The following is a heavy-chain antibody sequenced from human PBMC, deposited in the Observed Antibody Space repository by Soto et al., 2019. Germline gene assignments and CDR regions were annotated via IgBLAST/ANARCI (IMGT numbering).Heavy chain of an antibody. Sequence: ASVKVSCKASGYTFTSYAMHWVRQAPGQRLEWMGWINAGNGNTKYSQKFQGRVTITRDTSASTAYMELSSLRSEDTAVYYCARDVRPYCTNGVCYNNWFDPWGQGTLVTVSS. D-gene: IGHD2-8*01. J-gene: IGHJ5*02. CDR3: ARDVRPYCTNGVCYNNWFDP. CDR1: GYTFTSYA. V-gene: IGHV1-3*01. CDR2: INAGNGNT.